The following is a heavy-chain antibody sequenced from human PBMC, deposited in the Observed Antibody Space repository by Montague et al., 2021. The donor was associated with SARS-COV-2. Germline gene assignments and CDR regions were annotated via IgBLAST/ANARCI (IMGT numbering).Heavy chain of an antibody. Sequence: SETLSLTCAVYGGSFSGYYWSWIRQPPGKGLEWIGEINHSGSTNYNPSFKSRVTISVDTSKNQFSLKLSSVTAADTAVYYCARCSWHIVVVTAIRDGYYGMDVWGQGTRVTVSS. D-gene: IGHD2-21*02. CDR2: INHSGST. CDR1: GGSFSGYY. V-gene: IGHV4-34*01. J-gene: IGHJ6*02. CDR3: ARCSWHIVVVTAIRDGYYGMDV.